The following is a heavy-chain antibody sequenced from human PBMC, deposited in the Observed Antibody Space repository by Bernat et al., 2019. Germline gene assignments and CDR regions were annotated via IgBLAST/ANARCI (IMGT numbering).Heavy chain of an antibody. CDR3: AKDLCITILRGLRSCYYGMDV. Sequence: EVHLVESGGGVVQPGGSLRLSCAASGFTFDDYAMHWVRQAPGKGLEWVSLISGDGGSTYYADSVKGRLTVSRDNSKNSLYLQMNSLRTEDTALYYCAKDLCITILRGLRSCYYGMDVWGQGTPVTVSS. CDR1: GFTFDDYA. CDR2: ISGDGGST. J-gene: IGHJ6*02. D-gene: IGHD3-10*01. V-gene: IGHV3-43*02.